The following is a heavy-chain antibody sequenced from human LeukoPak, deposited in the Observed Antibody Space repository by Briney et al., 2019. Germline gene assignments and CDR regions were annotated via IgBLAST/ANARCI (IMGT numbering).Heavy chain of an antibody. CDR1: GGSISSYY. J-gene: IGHJ6*03. CDR3: AGDDILTGHAYYMDV. Sequence: SETLSLTCTVSGGSISSYYWSWIRQPPGKGLEWIGYIYYSGSTNYNPSLKSRVTMSVDTSKNQFSLKLSSVTAADTAVYYCAGDDILTGHAYYMDVWGKGTTVTISS. CDR2: IYYSGST. D-gene: IGHD3-9*01. V-gene: IGHV4-59*12.